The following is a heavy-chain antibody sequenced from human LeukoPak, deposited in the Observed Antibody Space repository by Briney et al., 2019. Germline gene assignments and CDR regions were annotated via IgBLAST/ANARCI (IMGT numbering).Heavy chain of an antibody. D-gene: IGHD1-1*01. CDR3: ARVGTGNFDH. Sequence: PSETLSLTCTVSGGSITSYYWSWIRQPPGKGLEWLGYIYYNGGTNYNPSLKSRVTLSIDTSNNQFSLKLSSVTAADTAVYYCARVGTGNFDHWGGGTLTAVSS. CDR1: GGSITSYY. CDR2: IYYNGGT. J-gene: IGHJ4*01. V-gene: IGHV4-59*01.